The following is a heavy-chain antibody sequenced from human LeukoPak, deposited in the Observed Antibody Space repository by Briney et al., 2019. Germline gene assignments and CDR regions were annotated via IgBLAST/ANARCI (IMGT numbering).Heavy chain of an antibody. D-gene: IGHD6-19*01. CDR2: IKQGGSEK. CDR1: GLTLSSYR. V-gene: IGHV3-7*01. CDR3: SSPKGQWLVLDY. Sequence: PGGSLRLSCAASGLTLSSYRMSWVRHATGKGLGWVTNIKQGGSEKYYVDSVKGRFTISRDNAKNSLYLKMISLGAEDAAVYDCSSPKGQWLVLDYWGNGTLVTVSS. J-gene: IGHJ4*01.